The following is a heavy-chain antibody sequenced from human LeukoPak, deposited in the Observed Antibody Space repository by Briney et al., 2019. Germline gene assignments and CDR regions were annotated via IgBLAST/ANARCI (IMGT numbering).Heavy chain of an antibody. CDR2: INHSGST. D-gene: IGHD1-26*01. CDR1: GGSFSGYY. Sequence: SETLSLTCAVYGGSFSGYYWSWIRQPPGKGLEWIGEINHSGSTNYNPSLKSRVTISVDTSKNQFSLKLSSVTATDTAVYYCARDRVKLDDAFDIWGQGTMVTVSS. V-gene: IGHV4-34*01. J-gene: IGHJ3*02. CDR3: ARDRVKLDDAFDI.